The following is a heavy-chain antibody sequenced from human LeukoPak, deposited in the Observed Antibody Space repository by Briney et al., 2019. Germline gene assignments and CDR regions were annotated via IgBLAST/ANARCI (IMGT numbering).Heavy chain of an antibody. CDR3: ASFVVVPAASVN. CDR2: INPSGGST. J-gene: IGHJ4*02. Sequence: ASVKVSCKASAYTFTSYYMHWVRQAPGQGLEWMGIINPSGGSTSYAQKFQGRVTMTRDTSTSTVYMELSSLRSEDTAVYYCASFVVVPAASVNWGQGTLVTVSP. CDR1: AYTFTSYY. V-gene: IGHV1-46*03. D-gene: IGHD2-2*01.